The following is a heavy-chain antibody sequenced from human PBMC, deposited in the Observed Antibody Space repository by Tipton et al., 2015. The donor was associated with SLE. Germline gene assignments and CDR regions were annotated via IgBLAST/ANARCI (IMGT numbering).Heavy chain of an antibody. J-gene: IGHJ6*02. D-gene: IGHD6-6*01. Sequence: TLSLTCAVYGGSFSSYYWSWIRQPPGKGLEWIGYIYYSGSTNYNPSLKSRVTISVDTSKNQFSLKLSSVTAADTAVYYCARAESSIAAARVYYYGMDVWGQGTTVTVSS. V-gene: IGHV4-59*01. CDR1: GGSFSSYY. CDR3: ARAESSIAAARVYYYGMDV. CDR2: IYYSGST.